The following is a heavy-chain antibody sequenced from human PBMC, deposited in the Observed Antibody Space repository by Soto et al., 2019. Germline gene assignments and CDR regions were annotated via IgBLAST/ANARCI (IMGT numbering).Heavy chain of an antibody. D-gene: IGHD5-12*01. V-gene: IGHV3-64D*08. Sequence: EVQLVESGGGLVQPGGSLRLSCSASGFTFNDNPMYWVRQAPGKGLEYVSLISANGDSTHYADSVKGRFSISRDNSENTLYPQMSSLRAEDTAVYYCVKGAGWLQDVDYWGQGTLVTVSS. CDR2: ISANGDST. J-gene: IGHJ4*02. CDR3: VKGAGWLQDVDY. CDR1: GFTFNDNP.